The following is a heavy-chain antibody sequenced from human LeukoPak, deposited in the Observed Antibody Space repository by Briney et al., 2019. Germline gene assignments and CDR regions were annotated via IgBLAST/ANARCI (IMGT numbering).Heavy chain of an antibody. V-gene: IGHV4-59*01. J-gene: IGHJ3*02. D-gene: IGHD1-26*01. Sequence: SETLSLTCTVSGGSINTNYWSWIRQPPGKELEWIGYIFYSGTTTYNPSLKSRVSISVDTSKNQFSLKLSSVTAADTAVYYCARSMVGATMWEERRPFDIWGQGTMVTVSS. CDR2: IFYSGTT. CDR3: ARSMVGATMWEERRPFDI. CDR1: GGSINTNY.